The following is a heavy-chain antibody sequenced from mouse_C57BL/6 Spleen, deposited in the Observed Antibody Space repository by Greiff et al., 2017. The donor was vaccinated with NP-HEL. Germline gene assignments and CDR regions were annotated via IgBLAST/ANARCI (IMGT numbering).Heavy chain of an antibody. D-gene: IGHD1-1*01. J-gene: IGHJ1*03. Sequence: VQRVESGAELVRPGASVKLSCKASGYTFTDYYINWVKQRPGQGLEWIARIYPGSGNTYYNEKFKGKATLTAEKSSSTAYMQLSSLTSEDSAVYFCARYAYYGSSYGYFDVWGTGTTVTVSS. CDR3: ARYAYYGSSYGYFDV. CDR1: GYTFTDYY. V-gene: IGHV1-76*01. CDR2: IYPGSGNT.